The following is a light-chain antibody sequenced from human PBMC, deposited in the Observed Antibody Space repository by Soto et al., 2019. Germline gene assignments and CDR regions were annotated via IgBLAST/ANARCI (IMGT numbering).Light chain of an antibody. CDR3: AAWDDSLSGHVV. CDR2: KTN. V-gene: IGLV1-47*01. Sequence: QAVVTQPPSASGTPGQRVTMSCSGSNSNIGGNYVYWYQQLPGAAPRLLISKTNQRPSGVPDRFSGSKSGTSASLAISGLRSEDEADYYCAAWDDSLSGHVVFGGGTKLTVL. CDR1: NSNIGGNY. J-gene: IGLJ2*01.